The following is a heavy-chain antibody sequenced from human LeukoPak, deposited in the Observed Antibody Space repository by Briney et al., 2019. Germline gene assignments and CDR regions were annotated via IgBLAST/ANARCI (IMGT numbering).Heavy chain of an antibody. V-gene: IGHV4-34*01. D-gene: IGHD6-6*01. J-gene: IGHJ6*04. CDR1: GGSFSGYY. CDR2: INHSGST. Sequence: SETLSLTCAVYGGSFSGYYWSWIRQPPGKGLEWIGEINHSGSTNYNPSLKSRVTISVDTSKNQFSLKLSSVTAADTAVYYCARGGEYSSSSSRGWFDYWGKGTTVTVSS. CDR3: ARGGEYSSSSSRGWFDY.